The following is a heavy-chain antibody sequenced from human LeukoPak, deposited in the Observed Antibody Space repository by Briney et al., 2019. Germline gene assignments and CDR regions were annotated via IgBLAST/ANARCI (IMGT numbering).Heavy chain of an antibody. CDR2: INPNSGGT. D-gene: IGHD3-16*02. CDR3: ARDLTHHLGELSLLSY. CDR1: GYTFTGYY. V-gene: IGHV1-2*02. Sequence: ASVMVSCKASGYTFTGYYMHWVRQAPGQGLEWMGWINPNSGGTNYAQKFQGRVTMTRDTSISTAYMELSRLRSDDTAVYYCARDLTHHLGELSLLSYWGQGTLVTVSS. J-gene: IGHJ4*02.